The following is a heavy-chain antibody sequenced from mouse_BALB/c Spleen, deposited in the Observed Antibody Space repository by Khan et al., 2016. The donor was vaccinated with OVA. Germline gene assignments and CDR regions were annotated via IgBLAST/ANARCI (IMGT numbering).Heavy chain of an antibody. CDR3: ARLAYYYNCEGFAY. V-gene: IGHV5-6*01. CDR1: GFTFSTYG. Sequence: EVELVESGGDLVKPGGSLKLSCAASGFTFSTYGMSWVRQTPDKRLEWVATISSGGSYTYYTDSVKGRFTISRDNAKNTLYLQMSSLKSEDTAMYYCARLAYYYNCEGFAYWGQGTLVTVSA. CDR2: ISSGGSYT. D-gene: IGHD1-1*01. J-gene: IGHJ3*01.